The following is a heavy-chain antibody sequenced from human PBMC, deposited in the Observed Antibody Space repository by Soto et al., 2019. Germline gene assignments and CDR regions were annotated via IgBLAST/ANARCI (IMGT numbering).Heavy chain of an antibody. CDR2: IYYSGST. CDR3: ARDRNPDNNFDWLFDGFDI. D-gene: IGHD3-9*01. J-gene: IGHJ3*02. CDR1: GGSLSSYY. Sequence: QVQLQESGPGLVKPSETLSLTCTVSGGSLSSYYWSWIRQPPGKGLEWIGYIYYSGSTNYNPSLKSRVTISVDTSKNQFSLKLSSVTAADTAVYYCARDRNPDNNFDWLFDGFDIWGQGTMVTVSS. V-gene: IGHV4-59*01.